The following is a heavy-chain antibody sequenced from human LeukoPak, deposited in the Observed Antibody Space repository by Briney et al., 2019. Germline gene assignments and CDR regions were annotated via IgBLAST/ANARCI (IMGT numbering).Heavy chain of an antibody. D-gene: IGHD3-22*01. J-gene: IGHJ3*02. CDR3: ASDRYDSSGYNGGAFDI. CDR2: IYSGGST. CDR1: GFTVSSNY. Sequence: GGSLRLSCAASGFTVSSNYMSWVRQAPRKGLEWVSVIYSGGSTYYADSVKGRFTISRHNSKNTLYLQMNSLRAEDTAVYYCASDRYDSSGYNGGAFDIWGQGTMVTVSS. V-gene: IGHV3-53*04.